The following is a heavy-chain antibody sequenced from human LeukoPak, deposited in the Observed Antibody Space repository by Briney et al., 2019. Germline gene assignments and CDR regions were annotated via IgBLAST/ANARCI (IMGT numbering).Heavy chain of an antibody. J-gene: IGHJ6*03. CDR2: INDNGDGT. V-gene: IGHV3-23*01. D-gene: IGHD3-16*01. CDR1: GFTFSSYA. CDR3: AKGLRTGVGPYMGYHYYMDV. Sequence: GGSLRLSCAASGFTFSSYAMSWVRQAPGKGLKWVSTINDNGDGTYYADSVKGRFTISRDNSYSTVSLQMNSLRDEDTGVYYCAKGLRTGVGPYMGYHYYMDVWGKGATVTVSS.